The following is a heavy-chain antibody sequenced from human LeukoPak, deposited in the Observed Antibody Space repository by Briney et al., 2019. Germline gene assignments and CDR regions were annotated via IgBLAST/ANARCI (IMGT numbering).Heavy chain of an antibody. V-gene: IGHV4-34*01. J-gene: IGHJ4*02. CDR1: GGSFSGYY. D-gene: IGHD3-16*02. CDR3: ASRGGSLSDF. Sequence: SETLSLTCAVYGGSFSGYYWSWVRRARGKEMEWIGGINHSGSTNYNPSLKSRVTISVDTSKKQFSLKLSSVTAADTAVYYCASRGGSLSDFWGQGTLVTVSS. CDR2: INHSGST.